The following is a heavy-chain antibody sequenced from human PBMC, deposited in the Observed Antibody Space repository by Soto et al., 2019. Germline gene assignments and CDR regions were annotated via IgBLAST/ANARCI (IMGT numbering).Heavy chain of an antibody. CDR3: AKEGAYYDFRSGTQNDY. D-gene: IGHD3-3*01. V-gene: IGHV3-23*01. J-gene: IGHJ4*02. Sequence: EVQLLESGGGLVQPGGSLRLSCAASGFTFSSYAMSWVRQAPGKGLEWVSAISGSGGSTYYADSVKGRFTISRDNSKNTLYLQMNSLRAEDTAVYYCAKEGAYYDFRSGTQNDYWGQGTLVTVSS. CDR1: GFTFSSYA. CDR2: ISGSGGST.